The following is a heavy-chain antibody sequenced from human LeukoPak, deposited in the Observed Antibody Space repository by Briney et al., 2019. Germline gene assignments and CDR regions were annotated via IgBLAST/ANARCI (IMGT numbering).Heavy chain of an antibody. CDR1: GGSISSSSYY. D-gene: IGHD3-10*01. V-gene: IGHV4-39*07. J-gene: IGHJ4*02. CDR2: IYYSGST. CDR3: AREVTMVRGALDHFDY. Sequence: SETLSLTCTVSGGSISSSSYYWGWIRQPPGKGLEWIGSIYYSGSTYYNPSLKSRVTVSVDTSKNQFSLKLSSVTAADTAVYYCAREVTMVRGALDHFDYWGQGTLVTVSS.